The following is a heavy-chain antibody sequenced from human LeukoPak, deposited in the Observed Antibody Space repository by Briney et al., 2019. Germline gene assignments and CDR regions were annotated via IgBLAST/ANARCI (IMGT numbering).Heavy chain of an antibody. CDR1: AGSIIGYY. CDR3: ARGGYYDSGGYYYVHS. D-gene: IGHD3-22*01. Sequence: PSETLSLTCNVSAGSIIGYYWSWIRQPPGKGLEWIGYISYSGTTTYNPSLKSRVTMSVDTSKTQFSLNVSSVTAADTAVYYCARGGYYDSGGYYYVHSWGQRTLVTVSS. CDR2: ISYSGTT. J-gene: IGHJ4*02. V-gene: IGHV4-59*01.